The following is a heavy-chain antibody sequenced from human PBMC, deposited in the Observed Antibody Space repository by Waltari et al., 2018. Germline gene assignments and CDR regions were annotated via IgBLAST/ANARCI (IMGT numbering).Heavy chain of an antibody. D-gene: IGHD3-16*02. Sequence: EVQLVESGGGLVQPGGSLRLSCAASGLTFSNYWMHWVRQVPGKGLVWVSRISGDGRITHYADSVKGRFTISRDNAENTLYLQMNSLTVEDTAVYYCARNYRDYWGQGTLVTVSS. CDR2: ISGDGRIT. CDR3: ARNYRDY. CDR1: GLTFSNYW. J-gene: IGHJ4*02. V-gene: IGHV3-74*01.